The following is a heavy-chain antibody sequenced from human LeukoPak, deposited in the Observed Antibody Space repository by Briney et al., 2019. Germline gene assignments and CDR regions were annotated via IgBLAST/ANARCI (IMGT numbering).Heavy chain of an antibody. CDR1: GFTFSSYG. D-gene: IGHD5-18*01. CDR3: AKADTAMVKRLGLFDY. V-gene: IGHV3-30*18. CDR2: ISYDGSNK. J-gene: IGHJ4*02. Sequence: GRSLRLSCAASGFTFSSYGMHWVRQAPGKGLEWVAVISYDGSNKYYADSVKGRFTISRDNSKNTLYLQMNSLRAEDTAVYYCAKADTAMVKRLGLFDYWGQGTLVTVSS.